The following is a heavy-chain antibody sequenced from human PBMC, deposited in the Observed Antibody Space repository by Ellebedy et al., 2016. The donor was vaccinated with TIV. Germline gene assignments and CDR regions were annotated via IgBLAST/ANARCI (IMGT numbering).Heavy chain of an antibody. J-gene: IGHJ4*02. V-gene: IGHV1-18*01. Sequence: AASVKVSCKASGYTFTSYGISWARQAPGQGLEWMGWISAYNGNTNYAQNLQGRVTMTTDTSTSTAYMELRSLRSDDTAVYYCARDLRRIAAALIDYWGQGTLVTVSS. CDR2: ISAYNGNT. CDR1: GYTFTSYG. D-gene: IGHD6-25*01. CDR3: ARDLRRIAAALIDY.